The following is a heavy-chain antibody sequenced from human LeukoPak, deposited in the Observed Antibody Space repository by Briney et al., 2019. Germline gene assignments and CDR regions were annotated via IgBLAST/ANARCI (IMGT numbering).Heavy chain of an antibody. CDR2: INRRGST. CDR3: ANGYAFDY. J-gene: IGHJ4*02. CDR1: GGSFSGYY. V-gene: IGHV4-34*01. Sequence: SETLSLTCAVYGGSFSGYYWSWIRQPPGKGLEWIGEINRRGSTNYNPSLKSRVTISVDTSKNQFSLKLSSVTAADTAVYYCANGYAFDYWGQGTLVTVSS. D-gene: IGHD5-18*01.